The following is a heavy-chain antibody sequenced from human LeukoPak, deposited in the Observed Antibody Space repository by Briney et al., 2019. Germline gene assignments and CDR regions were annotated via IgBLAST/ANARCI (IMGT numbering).Heavy chain of an antibody. J-gene: IGHJ5*02. D-gene: IGHD1-26*01. CDR2: IYYSGST. CDR1: GGSISSYY. V-gene: IGHV4-59*08. CDR3: ARGSKAGIVGATFEFDP. Sequence: SETLSLTCTVSGGSISSYYWSWIRQPPGKGLEWIGYIYYSGSTNYNPSLKSRVTISVDTSKNQFSLKLSSVTAADTAVYYCARGSKAGIVGATFEFDPWGQGTLVTVSS.